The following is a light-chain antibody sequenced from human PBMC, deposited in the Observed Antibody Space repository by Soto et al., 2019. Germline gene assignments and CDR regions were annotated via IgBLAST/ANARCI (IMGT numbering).Light chain of an antibody. J-gene: IGKJ3*01. CDR3: QQYGSSPRFT. Sequence: DIVLMQSPGTLSLSPGERATLSCRASQSVSDNHLAWYQQKPGQAPRLLIYRASRRATDIPDRFSGSGSGTEFSLTISRLEPEDFAVYYCQQYGSSPRFTFGPGTKVDI. CDR2: RAS. V-gene: IGKV3-20*01. CDR1: QSVSDNH.